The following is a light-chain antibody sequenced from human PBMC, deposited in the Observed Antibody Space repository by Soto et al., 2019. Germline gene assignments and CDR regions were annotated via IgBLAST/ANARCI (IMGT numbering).Light chain of an antibody. Sequence: ALTQPRSVSGSLGQSVTISCTGTSSDVGAYDFVSWYQQNPGKAPRLIIFDVIKRPSGVPDRFSGSKSGNTASLTISGLQSEDEADSHCSSYAGSHTYEVFGGGTK. CDR2: DVI. CDR3: SSYAGSHTYEV. J-gene: IGLJ3*02. CDR1: SSDVGAYDF. V-gene: IGLV2-11*01.